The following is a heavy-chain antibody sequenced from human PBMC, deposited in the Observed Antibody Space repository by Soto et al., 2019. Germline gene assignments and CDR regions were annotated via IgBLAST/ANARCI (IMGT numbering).Heavy chain of an antibody. CDR2: IYHSGTT. CDR3: ARVTAGGMDV. J-gene: IGHJ6*02. V-gene: IGHV4-4*02. CDR1: GGSISSHNW. Sequence: QVQLQESGPGLVKPSGTLSLTCAVSGGSISSHNWWSWVRQPPGKGLEWIGEIYHSGTTNYNPSLKSRVTRSVAKSQNPCSLKLSSVTAAATALYYCARVTAGGMDVWGHGTPVTVSS.